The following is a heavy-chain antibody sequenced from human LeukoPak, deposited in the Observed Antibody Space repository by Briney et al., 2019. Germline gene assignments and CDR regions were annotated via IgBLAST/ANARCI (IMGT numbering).Heavy chain of an antibody. CDR3: ARRIFYYYGSSGYYHFDY. D-gene: IGHD3-22*01. J-gene: IGHJ4*02. CDR2: IYYSGCT. Sequence: SETLSLTCTVSGGSVSSGSYYWSWIRQPPGKTLEWIGHIYYSGCTNYNPSLKSRVTISVEPSRNQFSMKLTSVTAADTAVYYCARRIFYYYGSSGYYHFDYWGQGTLVTVSS. CDR1: GGSVSSGSYY. V-gene: IGHV4-61*01.